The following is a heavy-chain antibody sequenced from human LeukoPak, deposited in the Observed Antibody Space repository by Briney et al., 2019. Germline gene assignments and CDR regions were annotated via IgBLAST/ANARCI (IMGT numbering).Heavy chain of an antibody. D-gene: IGHD3-10*01. J-gene: IGHJ4*02. CDR3: AASLWFGIYPEY. CDR2: INHSGST. V-gene: IGHV4-34*01. CDR1: GGSFSGYY. Sequence: SETLSLTCAVYGGSFSGYYWSWIRQPPGKGLEWIGEINHSGSTNYNPSLKSRVAISVDTSNNHLSLSLNSVTTADTAVYYCAASLWFGIYPEYWGEGSLLTVPS.